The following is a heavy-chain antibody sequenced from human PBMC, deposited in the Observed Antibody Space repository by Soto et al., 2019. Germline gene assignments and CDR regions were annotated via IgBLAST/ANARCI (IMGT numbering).Heavy chain of an antibody. V-gene: IGHV1-46*01. CDR1: GYTFTSYY. D-gene: IGHD1-26*01. CDR2: INPSGGST. Sequence: SVKVSCTASGYTFTSYYMHWVRQAPGQGLEWMGIINPSGGSTSYAQKFQGRVTMTRDTSTSTVYMELSSLRSEDTAVYYCARDSGSYLFDYWGQGTLVTVSS. CDR3: ARDSGSYLFDY. J-gene: IGHJ4*02.